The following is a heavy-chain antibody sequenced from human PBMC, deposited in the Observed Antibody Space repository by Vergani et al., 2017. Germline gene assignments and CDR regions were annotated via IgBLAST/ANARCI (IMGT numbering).Heavy chain of an antibody. CDR2: IWYDGSNK. V-gene: IGHV3-33*01. CDR3: ARDQEPFYYDVWSGPIRSAFDI. J-gene: IGHJ3*02. D-gene: IGHD3-3*01. Sequence: QVQLVESGGGVVKPGRSLRLSCAASGFTFSSYGMHWVRQAPGKGLEWVAVIWYDGSNKYYADSVKGRFTISRDNSKNTLYLQMNSLRAEDTTVYYCARDQEPFYYDVWSGPIRSAFDIWGQGTMVTVSS. CDR1: GFTFSSYG.